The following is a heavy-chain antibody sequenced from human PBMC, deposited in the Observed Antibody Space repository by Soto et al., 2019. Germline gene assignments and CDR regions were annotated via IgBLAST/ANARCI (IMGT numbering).Heavy chain of an antibody. V-gene: IGHV4-39*01. CDR1: GGSISSSSYY. J-gene: IGHJ4*02. D-gene: IGHD3-3*01. CDR2: IYYSGST. Sequence: SETLSLTCTVSGGSISSSSYYWCWIRQPPGKGLEWIGSIYYSGSTYYNLSLKSRVTISVDTSKNQFSLKLSSVTAADTAVYYCARHKKEWPAYFDYWGQGTLVTVSS. CDR3: ARHKKEWPAYFDY.